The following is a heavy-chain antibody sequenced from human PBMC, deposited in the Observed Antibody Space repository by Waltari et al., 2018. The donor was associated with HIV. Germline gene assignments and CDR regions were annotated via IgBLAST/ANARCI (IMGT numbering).Heavy chain of an antibody. CDR3: ARGGFSDALDV. D-gene: IGHD2-15*01. CDR2: VFQRGNT. V-gene: IGHV4-30-2*01. CDR1: GDSIDSVCYS. J-gene: IGHJ3*01. Sequence: QLQLRESDTGPLQPSQTLSLTCAVFGDSIDSVCYSWSWVRQVPRKGLEWIGYVFQRGNTNYNPSLGSRVTMSVNRPKNQFSLVLTSLTAADTAIYFCARGGFSDALDVWGQGTTVIVS.